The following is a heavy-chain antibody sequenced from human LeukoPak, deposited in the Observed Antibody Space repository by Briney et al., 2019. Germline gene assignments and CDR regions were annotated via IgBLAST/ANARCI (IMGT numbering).Heavy chain of an antibody. V-gene: IGHV3-23*01. CDR2: ISGSEGST. Sequence: GGSLGLFCAASGFTLSSYAMSWVRDDPGKGLEGVSAISGSEGSTHCADAVKGRFTISRDIPYNRLYLQMHSVRAEDAGVYYCAKDVEATISSGGYYFDYWGQGTLVTVSS. D-gene: IGHD6-19*01. CDR3: AKDVEATISSGGYYFDY. CDR1: GFTLSSYA. J-gene: IGHJ4*02.